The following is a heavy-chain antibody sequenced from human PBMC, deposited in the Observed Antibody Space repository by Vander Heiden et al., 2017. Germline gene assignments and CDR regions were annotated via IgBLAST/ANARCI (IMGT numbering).Heavy chain of an antibody. CDR2: ISWNSGSL. J-gene: IGHJ4*02. D-gene: IGHD4-17*01. CDR3: AKADYGAGFALDY. CDR1: RFTFDDYA. V-gene: IGHV3-9*01. Sequence: EVQLVESGGGLVQPGRSLRLSCAASRFTFDDYAMHWVRQAPGKGLEWVSGISWNSGSLGYADSVKGRFTISRDNAKNSLYLQMNSLRAEDTALYYCAKADYGAGFALDYWGQGTLVTVSS.